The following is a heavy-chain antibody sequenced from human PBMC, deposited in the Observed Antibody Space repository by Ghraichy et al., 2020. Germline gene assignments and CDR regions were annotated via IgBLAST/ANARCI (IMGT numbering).Heavy chain of an antibody. CDR2: ISVNGDFT. CDR3: AKERWGGHIDS. Sequence: LSLTCAASGFIFSSYPMSWVRQAPGKGLEWISSISVNGDFTYYADSVQGRFSISRDKDTLFLQMDSLTAEDTAVYYCAKERWGGHIDSWGQGTPITV. J-gene: IGHJ4*02. V-gene: IGHV3-23*01. CDR1: GFIFSSYP. D-gene: IGHD3-16*01.